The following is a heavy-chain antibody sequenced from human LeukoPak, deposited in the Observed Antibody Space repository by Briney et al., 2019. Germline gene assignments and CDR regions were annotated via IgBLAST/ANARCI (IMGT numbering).Heavy chain of an antibody. D-gene: IGHD3-3*01. CDR2: ISAYNGNT. Sequence: GASVKVSCKASGYTFTSYGISWVRQAPGQGLEWMGWISAYNGNTNYAQKLQGRVTMTTDTSTSTAYMELRSLRSDDTAVYYCARDSGYDFWSGSVYWGQGTLVTVSS. V-gene: IGHV1-18*01. CDR3: ARDSGYDFWSGSVY. J-gene: IGHJ4*02. CDR1: GYTFTSYG.